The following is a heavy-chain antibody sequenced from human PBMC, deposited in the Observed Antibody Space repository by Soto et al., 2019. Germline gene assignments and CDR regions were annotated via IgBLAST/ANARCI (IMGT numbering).Heavy chain of an antibody. D-gene: IGHD1-26*01. V-gene: IGHV3-23*01. J-gene: IGHJ2*01. CDR3: VKKIAGTTTSGAYWYFDL. CDR2: ITGGGDNT. Sequence: EVQLLESGGGLVQPGGSLRLSCAASGFTFSSFAMNWVRQAPGKGLEWVSGITGGGDNTFYADSVKGRFTISRVQSKSTVYLQMNSLRAEDTAVYYCVKKIAGTTTSGAYWYFDLWGRGTLVTVSS. CDR1: GFTFSSFA.